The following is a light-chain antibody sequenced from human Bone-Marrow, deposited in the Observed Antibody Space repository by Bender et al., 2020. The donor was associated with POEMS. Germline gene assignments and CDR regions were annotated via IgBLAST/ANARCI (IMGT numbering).Light chain of an antibody. Sequence: QSALTQPASVSGSPGQSITISCAGTSSDIGAYNFVSWYQQHPGKAPKLMIYDVYDRPSGVSNRFSGSKSGNTASLTISGLQAEDEADYYCCSYTTDATVVFGGGTKLTVL. V-gene: IGLV2-14*03. CDR1: SSDIGAYNF. CDR3: CSYTTDATVV. CDR2: DVY. J-gene: IGLJ3*02.